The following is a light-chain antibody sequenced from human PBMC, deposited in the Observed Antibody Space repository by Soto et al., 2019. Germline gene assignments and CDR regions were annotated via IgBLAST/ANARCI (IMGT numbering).Light chain of an antibody. J-gene: IGKJ4*01. Sequence: DIQMTQSPSSLSASVGDRVTITCQASQDINNSLNWYQQKPGKAPKLLIYDASSLETGVPSRFSGSGSGTDFTFTISSLQPEDIGTYYCQQYDNLPLTFGGGTKVEIK. CDR2: DAS. CDR1: QDINNS. V-gene: IGKV1-33*01. CDR3: QQYDNLPLT.